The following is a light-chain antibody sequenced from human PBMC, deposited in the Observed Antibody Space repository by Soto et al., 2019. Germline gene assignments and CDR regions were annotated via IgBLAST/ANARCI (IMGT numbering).Light chain of an antibody. CDR1: LSVSISY. CDR3: QQYGSSPRFT. Sequence: EIVLTQSPGTLSLSPGERATLSCRASLSVSISYLAWYQQKPGQAPRLLIYGASSRATGIPDRFSGSGSGTDFTLTISRLEPEDFAVYYCQQYGSSPRFTFGPGTKVDIK. CDR2: GAS. J-gene: IGKJ3*01. V-gene: IGKV3-20*01.